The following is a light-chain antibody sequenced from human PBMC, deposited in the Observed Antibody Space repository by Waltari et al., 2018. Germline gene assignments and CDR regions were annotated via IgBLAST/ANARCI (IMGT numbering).Light chain of an antibody. J-gene: IGLJ2*01. V-gene: IGLV2-23*02. Sequence: QSALTQPASVSGSPGQSITISCTGNTSDIASYNLVSWYQQFPGKAPKLIIYEVSTRPSGVSNRFSGSKSANTASLTISGLQPEDEADFYCCSYVGGGGFLAFGGRTTLTVL. CDR3: CSYVGGGGFLA. CDR2: EVS. CDR1: TSDIASYNL.